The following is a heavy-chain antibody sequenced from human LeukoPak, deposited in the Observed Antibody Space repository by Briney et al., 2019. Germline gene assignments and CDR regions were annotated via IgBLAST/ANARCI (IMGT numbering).Heavy chain of an antibody. V-gene: IGHV3-23*01. Sequence: GGSLRLSCAASGFTFSIYAMSWVRQAPEKGLEWVSTFSGSGGSTYYADSVKGRFTISRDNYKNTPYLLMDSLRAEDTAIYYCARYYYDSTPRAYYFDYWGQGTLVTVSS. D-gene: IGHD3-22*01. CDR3: ARYYYDSTPRAYYFDY. CDR1: GFTFSIYA. J-gene: IGHJ4*02. CDR2: FSGSGGST.